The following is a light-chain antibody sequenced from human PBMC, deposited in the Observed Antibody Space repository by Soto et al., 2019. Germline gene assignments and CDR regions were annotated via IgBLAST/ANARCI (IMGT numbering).Light chain of an antibody. CDR1: QSVSNR. J-gene: IGKJ3*01. CDR3: QHHNNWPPFT. CDR2: GAS. V-gene: IGKV3-15*01. Sequence: EIVMTQSPATLSVSPGETVTLSCRASQSVSNRLAWYQQRPGQAPRPLIYGASTRATGIPARFSGSGAGTEFTLTISSLQSEDFAVYYCQHHNNWPPFTFGPGTKVDIK.